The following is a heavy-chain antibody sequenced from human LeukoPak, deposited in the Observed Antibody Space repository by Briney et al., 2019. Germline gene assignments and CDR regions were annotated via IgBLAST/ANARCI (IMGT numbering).Heavy chain of an antibody. D-gene: IGHD3-10*01. CDR3: ARAEVLLSYGHNKHCLDV. CDR1: GGTFSSYA. Sequence: ASVKVSCKASGGTFSSYAISWVRQAPGQSLEWMGQINGGLENTKYSQRFLGRVTITRDISANTAYMELSSLTSEDTAVYYCARAEVLLSYGHNKHCLDVWGQGTTVTVSS. J-gene: IGHJ6*02. CDR2: INGGLENT. V-gene: IGHV1-3*01.